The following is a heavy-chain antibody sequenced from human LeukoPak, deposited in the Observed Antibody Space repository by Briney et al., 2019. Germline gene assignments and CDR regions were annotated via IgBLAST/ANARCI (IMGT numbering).Heavy chain of an antibody. D-gene: IGHD3-3*01. V-gene: IGHV3-21*01. CDR1: GFTFSSYS. CDR3: ARGGPYTSFGVVSFDY. CDR2: ISSSSSYI. J-gene: IGHJ4*02. Sequence: GGSLRLSCAASGFTFSSYSMNWVRQAPGKGLEWVSSISSSSSYIYYADSVKGRFTISRDNAKNSLYLQMNSLRAEDTAVYYCARGGPYTSFGVVSFDYWGQGTLVTVSS.